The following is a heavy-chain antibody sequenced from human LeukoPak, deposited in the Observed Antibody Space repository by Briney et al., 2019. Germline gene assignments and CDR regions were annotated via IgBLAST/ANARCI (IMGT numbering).Heavy chain of an antibody. V-gene: IGHV3-53*01. Sequence: GGSLRLSCAASGFTVSSNYMSWVRQAPGKGLEWVSVIYSGGSTYYADSVKGRFTISRDNSKNTLYLQMNSLRAEDTAVYYCARDRVQLERLTMDVWGQGTTVTVSS. D-gene: IGHD1-1*01. J-gene: IGHJ6*02. CDR2: IYSGGST. CDR1: GFTVSSNY. CDR3: ARDRVQLERLTMDV.